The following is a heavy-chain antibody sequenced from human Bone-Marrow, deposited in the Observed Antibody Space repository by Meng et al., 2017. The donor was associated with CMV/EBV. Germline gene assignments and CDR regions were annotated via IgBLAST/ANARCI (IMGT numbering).Heavy chain of an antibody. CDR3: ARDNFGRFDS. J-gene: IGHJ5*01. CDR2: MKNKDGSED. D-gene: IGHD1-1*01. CDR1: GFRLRSYW. V-gene: IGHV3-7*03. Sequence: GESLKISCAASGFRLRSYWMNWVRQAPGKGLEWVAMMKNKDGSEDYYLASVRGRFTISRDNARNSLFLQLNNVRPKDTGVYYCARDNFGRFDSWGQGTVVTVSS.